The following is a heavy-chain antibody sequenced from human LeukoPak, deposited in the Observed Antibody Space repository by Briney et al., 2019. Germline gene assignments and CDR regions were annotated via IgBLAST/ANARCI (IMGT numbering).Heavy chain of an antibody. CDR1: GFTFSSYA. D-gene: IGHD4-23*01. Sequence: PGGSLRLSCAASGFTFSSYAMHWVRQAPGKGLEWVAVISYDGSNKYYADSVKGRFTISRDNSKNTLYLQMNSLRSEDTAVYYCARDNYGGNSAEYFQHWGQGTLVTVSS. V-gene: IGHV3-30-3*01. CDR2: ISYDGSNK. CDR3: ARDNYGGNSAEYFQH. J-gene: IGHJ1*01.